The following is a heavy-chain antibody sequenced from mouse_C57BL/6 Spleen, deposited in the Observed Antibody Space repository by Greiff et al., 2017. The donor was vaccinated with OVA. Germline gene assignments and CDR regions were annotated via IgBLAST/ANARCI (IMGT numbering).Heavy chain of an antibody. CDR2: ISYDGSN. V-gene: IGHV3-6*01. CDR1: GYSITSGYY. CDR3: ARRVGHYFDY. J-gene: IGHJ2*01. Sequence: ESGPGLVKPSQSLSLTCSVTGYSITSGYYWNWIRQFPGNKLEWMGYISYDGSNNYNPSLKNRISITRDTSKNQFFLKLNSVTTEDTATYYCARRVGHYFDYWGQGTTLTVAS.